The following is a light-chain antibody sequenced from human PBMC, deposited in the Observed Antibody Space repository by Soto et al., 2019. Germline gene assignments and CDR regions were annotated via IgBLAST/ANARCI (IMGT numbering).Light chain of an antibody. J-gene: IGLJ2*01. CDR2: RNH. CDR3: AAWDDSLRAVV. CDR1: RSNIGTYA. V-gene: IGLV1-44*01. Sequence: QSVLTQSPSASVTPGQRVTISCSGSRSNIGTYAVNWYQQLPGAAPTLLIFRNHQRPSGVPDRFSGSKSGTSASRAISGPQSEDEADYYCAAWDDSLRAVVFGGGTKLTVL.